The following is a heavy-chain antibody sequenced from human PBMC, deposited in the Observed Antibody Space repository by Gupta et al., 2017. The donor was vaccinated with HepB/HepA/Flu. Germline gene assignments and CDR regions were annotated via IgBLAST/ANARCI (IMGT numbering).Heavy chain of an antibody. CDR1: GFTFTNFA. J-gene: IGHJ3*02. V-gene: IGHV3-23*01. Sequence: EVQLLESGGGLVQPGVYLRLSCAASGFTFTNFAMHWVSKAPGTRLECVSGISCTGGSTYYADSVKGRFTISRDNSKNTRYLQRNSLRADDTAVYDWAKPRCRGYFSDAFDIWGQGTMVTVSA. CDR3: AKPRCRGYFSDAFDI. CDR2: ISCTGGST. D-gene: IGHD3-22*01.